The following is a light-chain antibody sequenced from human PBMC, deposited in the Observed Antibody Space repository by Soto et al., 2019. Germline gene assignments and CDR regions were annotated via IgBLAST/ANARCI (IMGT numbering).Light chain of an antibody. CDR2: AAS. V-gene: IGKV3-20*01. CDR1: QSVSSSY. J-gene: IGKJ2*01. CDR3: QQYGKSSHT. Sequence: EVVLTQSPGTLSLSPGERATLSCRASQSVSSSYLAWYQQKSGQAPRLLIYAASSRATDIPDRFSGSGSGTDFTLTISRLEPEDSAVYYCQQYGKSSHTFGQGTKLEIK.